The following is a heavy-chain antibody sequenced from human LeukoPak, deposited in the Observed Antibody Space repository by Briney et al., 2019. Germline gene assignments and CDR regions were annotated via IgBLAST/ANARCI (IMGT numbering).Heavy chain of an antibody. Sequence: GSLRLSCSASGFTFSSNWMHWVRQAPGKGLVWVSRISSDGSRTSYADSVKGRFTISRDNAKNTLYLQMNSLRAEDTAVYYCAKAAGGSYFDSWGQGTLVTVPS. CDR1: GFTFSSNW. D-gene: IGHD6-13*01. V-gene: IGHV3-74*01. CDR2: ISSDGSRT. J-gene: IGHJ4*02. CDR3: AKAAGGSYFDS.